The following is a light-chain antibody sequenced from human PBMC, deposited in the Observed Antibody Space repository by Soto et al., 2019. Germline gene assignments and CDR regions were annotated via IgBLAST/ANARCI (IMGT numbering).Light chain of an antibody. CDR1: NNDVGGYKG. J-gene: IGLJ1*01. V-gene: IGLV2-18*02. Sequence: QSALTQAPSVAGSPGQSVTISCTGTNNDVGGYKGVSWYQQSPGTAPKLIIYEVSNRPSGVPGRFSGSKSGNTASLTISGLQAEDEADYYCFSYTSRDTYVFGPGTKVTVL. CDR2: EVS. CDR3: FSYTSRDTYV.